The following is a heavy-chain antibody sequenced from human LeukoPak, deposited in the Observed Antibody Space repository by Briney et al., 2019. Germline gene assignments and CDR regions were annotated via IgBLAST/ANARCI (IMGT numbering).Heavy chain of an antibody. D-gene: IGHD1-26*01. J-gene: IGHJ5*02. CDR2: ISSSSSYI. CDR3: AREHTGARRWFDP. CDR1: GFTFDDYA. Sequence: GGSLRLSCAASGFTFDDYAMHWVRQAPGKGLEWVSSISSSSSYIYYADSVKGRFTISRDNAKNSLYLQMNSLRAEDTAVYYCAREHTGARRWFDPWGQGTLVTVSS. V-gene: IGHV3-21*01.